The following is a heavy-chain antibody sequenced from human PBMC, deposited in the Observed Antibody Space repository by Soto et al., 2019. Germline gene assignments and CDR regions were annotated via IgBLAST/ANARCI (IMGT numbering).Heavy chain of an antibody. CDR3: ARIHYGDSWYYGMDV. V-gene: IGHV2-70*01. Sequence: SGPTLENPTQTLTLTCTFSGFSLSTSGMCVSWIRQPPGKALEWLALIDWDDDKYYSTSLKTRLTISKDTSKNQVVLTMTNMDPVDTATYYCARIHYGDSWYYGMDVWGQGTTVTVSS. CDR2: IDWDDDK. CDR1: GFSLSTSGMC. J-gene: IGHJ6*02. D-gene: IGHD4-17*01.